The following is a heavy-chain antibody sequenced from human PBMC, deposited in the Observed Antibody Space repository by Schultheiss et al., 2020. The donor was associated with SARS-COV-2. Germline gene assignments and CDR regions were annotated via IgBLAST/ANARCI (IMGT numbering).Heavy chain of an antibody. V-gene: IGHV3-21*01. CDR2: ISYRGDT. Sequence: GESLKISCVASGFTFSPAGMTWVRQAPGKGLEWVSTISYRGDTFYGDSVKGRFTISRDNAKNSLYLQMSSLRVEDTAVYFCARDANDWSRDIWGQGTLVTVSS. CDR3: ARDANDWSRDI. CDR1: GFTFSPAG. D-gene: IGHD3-9*01. J-gene: IGHJ4*02.